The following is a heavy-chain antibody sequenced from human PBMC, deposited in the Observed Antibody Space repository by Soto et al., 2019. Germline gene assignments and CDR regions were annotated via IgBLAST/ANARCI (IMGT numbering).Heavy chain of an antibody. CDR1: GGSISSYY. V-gene: IGHV4-59*08. D-gene: IGHD3-3*01. CDR3: ARHEKSYDFWSGIHYYYYYMDV. CDR2: IYYSGST. J-gene: IGHJ6*03. Sequence: PSETLSLTCTVSGGSISSYYWSWIRQPPGKGLEWIGYIYYSGSTNYNPSLKSRVTISVDTSKNQFSLKLSSVTAADTAVYYCARHEKSYDFWSGIHYYYYYMDVWGKATTVTVSS.